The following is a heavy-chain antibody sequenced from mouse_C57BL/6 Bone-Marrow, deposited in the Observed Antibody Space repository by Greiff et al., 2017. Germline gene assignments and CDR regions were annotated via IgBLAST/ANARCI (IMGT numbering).Heavy chain of an antibody. CDR2: IYPRDGST. D-gene: IGHD1-1*02. CDR3: ARVKFDGGSGDWYFDV. Sequence: QVQLQQSGPELVKPGASVKLSCKASGYTFTSYDLNWVKQRPGQGLEWIGWIYPRDGSTKYNAKFKGKATLTVDTSSSTAYMELHSLTSEDSAVYFWARVKFDGGSGDWYFDVWGTGTTVTVAS. V-gene: IGHV1-85*01. J-gene: IGHJ1*03. CDR1: GYTFTSYD.